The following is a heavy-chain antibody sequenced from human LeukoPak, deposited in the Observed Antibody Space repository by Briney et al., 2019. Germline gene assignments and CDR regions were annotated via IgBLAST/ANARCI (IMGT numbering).Heavy chain of an antibody. CDR2: ISYDGSNK. V-gene: IGHV3-30*18. CDR3: AKVRIVGATELNAFDI. D-gene: IGHD1-26*01. J-gene: IGHJ3*02. Sequence: GGSLRLSCAASGFTFSSYGMYWVRQAPGKGLEWVAVISYDGSNKYYADSVKGRFTISRDNSKNTLYLQMNSLRAEDTAVYYCAKVRIVGATELNAFDIWGQGTMVTVSS. CDR1: GFTFSSYG.